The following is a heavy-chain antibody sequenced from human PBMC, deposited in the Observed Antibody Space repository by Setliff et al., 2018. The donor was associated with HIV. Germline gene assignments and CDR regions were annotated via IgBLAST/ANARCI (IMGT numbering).Heavy chain of an antibody. CDR1: GYNFIDYN. CDR3: ASYFHSSGRFDY. Sequence: ASVKVSCKASGYNFIDYNFIWVRQAPGQGLEWMGWISAYSGDINYSQKFQGRVTMTEDTSTDTAYMELSSLRSEDTAVYYCASYFHSSGRFDYWGQGTLVTVSS. V-gene: IGHV1-18*04. D-gene: IGHD6-19*01. CDR2: ISAYSGDI. J-gene: IGHJ4*02.